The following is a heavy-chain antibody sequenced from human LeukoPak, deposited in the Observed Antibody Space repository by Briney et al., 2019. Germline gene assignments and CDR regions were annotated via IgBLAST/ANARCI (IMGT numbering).Heavy chain of an antibody. V-gene: IGHV3-74*01. D-gene: IGHD5-24*01. Sequence: GSLTLSCAASGFTFSSYWMHWVRQVPGKGLMWVSRIRSDGSSTSYADSVKGRFTISRDNAKNTLYLQMSSLRVDDTAVYYCAKDDYNRHWGQGTLVTVSS. J-gene: IGHJ4*02. CDR1: GFTFSSYW. CDR2: IRSDGSST. CDR3: AKDDYNRH.